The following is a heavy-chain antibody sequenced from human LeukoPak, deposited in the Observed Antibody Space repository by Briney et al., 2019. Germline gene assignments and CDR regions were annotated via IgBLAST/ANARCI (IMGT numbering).Heavy chain of an antibody. CDR3: ARLTYGGNSGGSAFDI. Sequence: PSETLSLTCTVSGGSISSYYWSWIRQPPGKGLEWIGYIYYSGSTNYNPSLKSRVTISVDTSKNQFSLKLSSVTAADTAVYYCARLTYGGNSGGSAFDIWGQGTMVTVSS. V-gene: IGHV4-59*08. D-gene: IGHD4-23*01. CDR1: GGSISSYY. J-gene: IGHJ3*02. CDR2: IYYSGST.